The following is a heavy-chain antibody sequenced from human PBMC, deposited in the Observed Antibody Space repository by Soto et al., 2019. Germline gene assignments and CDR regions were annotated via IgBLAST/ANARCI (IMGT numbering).Heavy chain of an antibody. J-gene: IGHJ4*02. D-gene: IGHD2-21*02. Sequence: SVKVSCKASGGTFSSYAISWVRQAPGQGLEWMGGIIPIFGTANYAQKFQGRVTITADESTSTAYMELSSLRSEDTAVYYCARGARPGGNSYFDYWGQGSLVTVS. V-gene: IGHV1-69*13. CDR3: ARGARPGGNSYFDY. CDR2: IIPIFGTA. CDR1: GGTFSSYA.